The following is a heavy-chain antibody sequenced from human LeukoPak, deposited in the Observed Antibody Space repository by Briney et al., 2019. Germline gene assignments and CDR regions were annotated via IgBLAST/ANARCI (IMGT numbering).Heavy chain of an antibody. Sequence: GGSLTLSCAASGFTFSSYEMIWVRQAPGKGLEWISYISSSGSTIYIADSVKGRFTVSRDNAKNSPYLQMNSLRVEDAAVYYCTRAHYFDDSTYYDYWGQGTLVTVSS. CDR1: GFTFSSYE. J-gene: IGHJ4*02. V-gene: IGHV3-48*03. CDR3: TRAHYFDDSTYYDY. CDR2: ISSSGSTI. D-gene: IGHD3-22*01.